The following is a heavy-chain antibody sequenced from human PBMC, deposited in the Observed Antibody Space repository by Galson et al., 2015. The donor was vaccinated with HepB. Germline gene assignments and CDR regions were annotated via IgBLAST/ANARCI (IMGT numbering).Heavy chain of an antibody. J-gene: IGHJ6*02. CDR1: GGTFSSYT. V-gene: IGHV1-69*02. Sequence: SVKVSCKASGGTFSSYTISWVRQAPGQGLEWMGRIIPILGIANYAQKFQGRVTITADKSTSTAYMELSSLRSEDTAVYYCARWRYCSGGSCYWTVSENGMDVWGQGTTVTVSS. CDR3: ARWRYCSGGSCYWTVSENGMDV. D-gene: IGHD2-15*01. CDR2: IIPILGIA.